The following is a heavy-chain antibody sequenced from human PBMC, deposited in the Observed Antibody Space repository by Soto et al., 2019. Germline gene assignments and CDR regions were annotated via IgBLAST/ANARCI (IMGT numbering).Heavy chain of an antibody. J-gene: IGHJ4*02. Sequence: GSLRLSCVASGFTFSSYAMTWVRQAPGEGLEWVSVISGSGGNTYYADSVKGRFTISRDNSKNTLYLQMNSLRAEDTAVYYCAKGTYCSSTSCYVHFDYWGQGTLVTVSS. CDR3: AKGTYCSSTSCYVHFDY. CDR2: ISGSGGNT. CDR1: GFTFSSYA. V-gene: IGHV3-23*01. D-gene: IGHD2-2*01.